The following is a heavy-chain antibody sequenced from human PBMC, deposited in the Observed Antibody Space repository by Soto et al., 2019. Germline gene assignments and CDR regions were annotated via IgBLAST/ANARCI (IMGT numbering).Heavy chain of an antibody. CDR3: ARLYCSSSTCDSWFDP. CDR1: GYTFTTFW. V-gene: IGHV5-10-1*01. Sequence: GESLRISCTGFGYTFTTFWISWVRQMPGRGLEWMGRIDPRDSYTNYSPSFQGHVTISVDKSISTAYLQWGSLKASDTAMYYCARLYCSSSTCDSWFDPWGQGTLVTVSS. J-gene: IGHJ5*02. D-gene: IGHD2-2*01. CDR2: IDPRDSYT.